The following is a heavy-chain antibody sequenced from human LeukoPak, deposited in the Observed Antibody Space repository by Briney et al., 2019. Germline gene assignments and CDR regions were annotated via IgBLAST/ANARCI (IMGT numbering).Heavy chain of an antibody. CDR1: GFTFSRYA. CDR3: ARDRAYYYDSSGPFDY. D-gene: IGHD3-22*01. J-gene: IGHJ4*02. Sequence: PGGSLRLSCAASGFTFSRYAMTWVRQAPGKGLEWVSALSDSGASKYYADSVKGRFTISRDNSKNTLYLQMNSLRAEDTAVYYCARDRAYYYDSSGPFDYWGQGTLVTVSS. V-gene: IGHV3-23*01. CDR2: LSDSGASK.